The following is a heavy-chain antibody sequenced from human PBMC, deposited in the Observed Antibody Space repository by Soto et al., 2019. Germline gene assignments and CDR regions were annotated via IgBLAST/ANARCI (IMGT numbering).Heavy chain of an antibody. CDR2: IYYSGST. CDR3: ARHPKYDGSGY. Sequence: SETLSLTCTVSGGSISSYYWGWIRQPPGEGLEWIGSIYYSGSTYYNPSLKSRVTISVDTSKNQFSLKLSSVTAADTAVYYCARHPKYDGSGYWGQGTLVTVSS. J-gene: IGHJ4*02. D-gene: IGHD3-16*01. V-gene: IGHV4-39*01. CDR1: GGSISSYY.